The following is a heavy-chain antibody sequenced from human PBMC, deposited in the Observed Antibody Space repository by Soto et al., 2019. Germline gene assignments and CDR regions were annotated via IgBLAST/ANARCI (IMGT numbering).Heavy chain of an antibody. J-gene: IGHJ5*02. D-gene: IGHD1-7*01. Sequence: SDTLSLTCTVSGGSISSGGYYWSWIRQHPGKGLEWIGYIYYSGSTYYNPSLKSRVTISVDTSKNQFSLKLSSVTAADTAVYYCATFLRNYGGYNWFDPWGQGTLVTVSS. CDR3: ATFLRNYGGYNWFDP. CDR2: IYYSGST. CDR1: GGSISSGGYY. V-gene: IGHV4-31*03.